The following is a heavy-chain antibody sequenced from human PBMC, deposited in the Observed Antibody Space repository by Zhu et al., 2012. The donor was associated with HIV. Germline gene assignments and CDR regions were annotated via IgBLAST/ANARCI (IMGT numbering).Heavy chain of an antibody. Sequence: QVQLQKSGPGLVKPSGTLSLTCAVSGGSISSSTWWTWVRQPPGKGLEWIGEIYHTGSTNYNPSLESRVTISVDKSNNQFSLELTSVTAADTAIYYCAGRTNGHWILGYWGQGTLVTVPS. J-gene: IGHJ4*02. CDR2: IYHTGST. CDR3: AGRTNGHWILGY. D-gene: IGHD1-1*01. V-gene: IGHV4-4*02. CDR1: GGSISSSTW.